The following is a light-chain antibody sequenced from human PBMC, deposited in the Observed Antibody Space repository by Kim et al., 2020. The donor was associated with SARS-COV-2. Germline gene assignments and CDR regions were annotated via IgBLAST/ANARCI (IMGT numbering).Light chain of an antibody. Sequence: QSALTQPASVSGSPGQSITISCTGTSSDIGSYNYVSWYQQYPGKAPKLMIYDVTKRPSGVSNRFSGSKSGNTAALSISGLQAEDEAEYFCSSYTSSSNYVFGTGTKVTVL. V-gene: IGLV2-14*03. CDR3: SSYTSSSNYV. J-gene: IGLJ1*01. CDR1: SSDIGSYNY. CDR2: DVT.